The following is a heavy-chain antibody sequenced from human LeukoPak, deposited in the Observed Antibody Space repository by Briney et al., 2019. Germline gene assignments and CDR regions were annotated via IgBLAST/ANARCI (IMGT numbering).Heavy chain of an antibody. Sequence: GRSLRLSCAASGFTFSSYGMHWVRQAPGKGLEWVAVIWCDGSNKYYADSVKGRFTISRDNSKNTLYLQMNSLRAEDTAVYYCARGGWLQDRRIDYWGQGTLVTVSS. CDR2: IWCDGSNK. D-gene: IGHD5-24*01. V-gene: IGHV3-33*01. CDR3: ARGGWLQDRRIDY. CDR1: GFTFSSYG. J-gene: IGHJ4*02.